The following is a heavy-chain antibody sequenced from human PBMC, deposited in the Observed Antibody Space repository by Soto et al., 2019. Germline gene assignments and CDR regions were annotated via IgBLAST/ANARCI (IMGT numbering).Heavy chain of an antibody. CDR2: ISYDGSNK. D-gene: IGHD6-19*01. J-gene: IGHJ4*02. CDR1: GFTFSSYA. CDR3: ARDISSGWQQPGTV. V-gene: IGHV3-30-3*01. Sequence: GGSLRLSCAASGFTFSSYAMHWVRQAPGKGLEWVAVISYDGSNKYYADSVKGRFTISRDNSKNTLYLQMNSLRAEDTAVYYCARDISSGWQQPGTVWGQGTLVTVSS.